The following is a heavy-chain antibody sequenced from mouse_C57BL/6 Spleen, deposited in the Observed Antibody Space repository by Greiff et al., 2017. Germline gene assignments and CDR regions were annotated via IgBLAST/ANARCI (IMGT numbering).Heavy chain of an antibody. D-gene: IGHD2-5*01. V-gene: IGHV5-17*01. CDR1: GFTFSDYG. Sequence: EVKLMESGGGLVKPGGSLKLSCAASGFTFSDYGMHWVRQAPEKGLEWVAYISSGSSTIYYADTVKGRFTISRDNAKNTLFLQMTSLRSEDTAMYYCARSYSNYEYYFDYWGQGTTLTVSA. J-gene: IGHJ2*01. CDR2: ISSGSSTI. CDR3: ARSYSNYEYYFDY.